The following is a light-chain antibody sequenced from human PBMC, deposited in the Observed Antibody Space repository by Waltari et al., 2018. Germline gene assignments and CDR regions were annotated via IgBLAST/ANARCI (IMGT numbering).Light chain of an antibody. CDR3: SSCTTSNTVV. J-gene: IGLJ1*01. CDR1: SSYLGSSNY. CDR2: EVS. Sequence: QSALTQPASVSGSPGQSIAISSTVPSSYLGSSNYVPWYQQHPGKAPKLMIYEVSNRPSGVSDRFSGSKSGNTASLTISGLQAEDEADYYCSSCTTSNTVVFGTGTKVTVL. V-gene: IGLV2-14*01.